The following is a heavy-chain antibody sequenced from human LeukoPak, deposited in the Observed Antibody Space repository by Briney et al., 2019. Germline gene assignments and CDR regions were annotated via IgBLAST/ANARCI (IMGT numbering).Heavy chain of an antibody. CDR2: INPSGGST. CDR3: ARVGDYSPCGWFDP. D-gene: IGHD4-11*01. J-gene: IGHJ5*02. CDR1: GYTFTSYY. Sequence: GASVKVSCKASGYTFTSYYIHWVRQAPGQGLEWMGIINPSGGSTTYAQKFQGRVTMIRDMSTRTLYMELSSLRSEDTAFYYCARVGDYSPCGWFDPWGQGTLVTVSS. V-gene: IGHV1-46*01.